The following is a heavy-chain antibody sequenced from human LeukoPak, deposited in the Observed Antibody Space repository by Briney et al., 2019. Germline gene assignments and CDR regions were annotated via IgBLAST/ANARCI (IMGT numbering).Heavy chain of an antibody. CDR1: GFTFSSYW. V-gene: IGHV3-7*01. D-gene: IGHD2-21*01. J-gene: IGHJ4*02. CDR3: ARIKSQGVVVPLLRSTYYFDY. CDR2: IKDDGSEK. Sequence: GGSLRLSCAASGFTFSSYWMSWVRQAPGKGLEWVANIKDDGSEKRDVDSVKGRFTISRDTAKNSLYLQMNSLRAEDTAVYYCARIKSQGVVVPLLRSTYYFDYWGQGTLVTVSS.